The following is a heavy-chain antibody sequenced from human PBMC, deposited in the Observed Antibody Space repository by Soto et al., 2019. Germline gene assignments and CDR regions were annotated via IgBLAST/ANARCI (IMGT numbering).Heavy chain of an antibody. CDR3: AKDRGLRYFDWLSPGVAY. CDR1: GFTFSNAS. CDR2: ISGSGGST. Sequence: GGSLRLSCAASGFTFSNASMSWVRQAPGKGLEWVSVISGSGGSTYYAQSVKGRFTISRDNSKNTLYLQMNSLRAEDTAVYYCAKDRGLRYFDWLSPGVAYWGQGTLVTVSS. J-gene: IGHJ4*02. V-gene: IGHV3-23*01. D-gene: IGHD3-9*01.